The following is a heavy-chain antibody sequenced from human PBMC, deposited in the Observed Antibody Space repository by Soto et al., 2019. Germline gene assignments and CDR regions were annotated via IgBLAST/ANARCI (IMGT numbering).Heavy chain of an antibody. V-gene: IGHV3-23*01. CDR1: GFTFSSYA. J-gene: IGHJ6*02. CDR3: GVEWFARPPYYYYGMDV. D-gene: IGHD3-3*01. Sequence: EVQLLESGGGLVQPGGSLRLSCAASGFTFSSYAMSWVRQAPGKGLEWVSAISGSGGSTYYADSVKGRFTISRDNSKNTLYLQMNSLRAEDTAVYYCGVEWFARPPYYYYGMDVWGQGTTVTVSS. CDR2: ISGSGGST.